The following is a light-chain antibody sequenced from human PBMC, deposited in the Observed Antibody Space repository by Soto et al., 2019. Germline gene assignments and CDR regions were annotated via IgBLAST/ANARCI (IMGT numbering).Light chain of an antibody. CDR3: QQYRSSPPIT. J-gene: IGKJ5*01. V-gene: IGKV3-20*01. CDR2: AAS. Sequence: EIVLTQSPGTLSLSPGERATLSCRAIQSVSSSYLAWYQQKPGQAPRLLIYAASSRATGIPDRFSGSGSGADFTLTISRLEPEDFAVYYCQQYRSSPPITFGQGTRLEIK. CDR1: QSVSSSY.